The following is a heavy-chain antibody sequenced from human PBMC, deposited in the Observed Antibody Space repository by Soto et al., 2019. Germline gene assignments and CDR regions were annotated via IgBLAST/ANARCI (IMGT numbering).Heavy chain of an antibody. CDR1: GGTFSSYA. D-gene: IGHD2-2*01. CDR2: IIPIFGTA. CDR3: AREYCSSTSCPAVPYYCYYGMDV. J-gene: IGHJ6*02. Sequence: QVQLVQSGAEVKKPGSSVKVSCKASGGTFSSYAISWVRQAPGQGLEWMGGIIPIFGTANYAQKFQGRVTITADESTSTAYMELSSLRSEDTAVYYCAREYCSSTSCPAVPYYCYYGMDVWGQGTTVTVSS. V-gene: IGHV1-69*01.